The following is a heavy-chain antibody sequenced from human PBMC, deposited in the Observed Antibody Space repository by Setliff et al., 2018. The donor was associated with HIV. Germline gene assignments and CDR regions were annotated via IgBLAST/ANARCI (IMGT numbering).Heavy chain of an antibody. J-gene: IGHJ5*02. D-gene: IGHD3-10*01. CDR2: IYSSGIT. CDR3: ARTRSGTYYGEMNWFDP. CDR1: GGSISSAY. Sequence: PSETLSLTCAVSGGSISSAYWSWVRQPPGKGLEWIGYIYSSGITKYNPSLKSRVTISVDTSKNRFSLTLRSVTAADTAVYYCARTRSGTYYGEMNWFDPWGQGILVTVSS. V-gene: IGHV4-59*08.